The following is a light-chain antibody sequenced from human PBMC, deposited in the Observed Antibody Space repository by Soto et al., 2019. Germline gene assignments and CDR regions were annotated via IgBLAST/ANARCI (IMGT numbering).Light chain of an antibody. J-gene: IGKJ5*01. CDR2: RAS. V-gene: IGKV3D-15*01. CDR3: QQYNNWPPIT. CDR1: QSVSSN. Sequence: EVVMTPSLATLSASTGERATLSFMASQSVSSNLAWYQQKPGQAPRLLIYRASTRATGIPARFSGSGSGTEFTLTISSLQSEDVAVYYCQQYNNWPPITFGQGGRLAIK.